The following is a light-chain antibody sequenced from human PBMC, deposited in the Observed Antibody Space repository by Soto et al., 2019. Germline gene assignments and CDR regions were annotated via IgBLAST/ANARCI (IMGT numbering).Light chain of an antibody. V-gene: IGKV1-5*03. CDR3: QQRSNWPRT. CDR2: KAS. Sequence: DIKMTQSPSTLSASVGDRVTITCRASQSINTWLAWYQQKPGEAPKLLIYKASSLESGVPSRFSGSGSGTEFTLTISSLQPDDFAVYYCQQRSNWPRTFGQGTKVDIK. CDR1: QSINTW. J-gene: IGKJ1*01.